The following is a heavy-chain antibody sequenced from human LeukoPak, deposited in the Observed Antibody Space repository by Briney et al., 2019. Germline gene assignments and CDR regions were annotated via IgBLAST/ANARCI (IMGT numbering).Heavy chain of an antibody. D-gene: IGHD5-18*01. Sequence: PGGSLRLSCAASGFTFSSYAMGWVRQAPGGGLEWVSAITDSGGNTYYADSVKGRFTISRDNSKNTLYLQVNSLRAGDTAVYYCAKGNGYSYGRYYFDYWGQGTLVTVSS. J-gene: IGHJ4*02. CDR3: AKGNGYSYGRYYFDY. CDR2: ITDSGGNT. CDR1: GFTFSSYA. V-gene: IGHV3-23*01.